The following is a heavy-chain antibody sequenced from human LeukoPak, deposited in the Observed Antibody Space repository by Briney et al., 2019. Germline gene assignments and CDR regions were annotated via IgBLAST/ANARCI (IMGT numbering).Heavy chain of an antibody. D-gene: IGHD1-26*01. CDR2: IDWDDDK. V-gene: IGHV2-70*11. CDR1: GFSLSTSEMC. CDR3: ARIRYSGSYFDY. J-gene: IGHJ4*02. Sequence: SGPALVKPTQTLTLTCTFSGFSLSTSEMCVSWIRQPPGHALEWLARIDWDDDKYYSTSLNTRLTISRDTSRNQVVLTMTNMDPVDTATYYCARIRYSGSYFDYWGQGTLVTVSS.